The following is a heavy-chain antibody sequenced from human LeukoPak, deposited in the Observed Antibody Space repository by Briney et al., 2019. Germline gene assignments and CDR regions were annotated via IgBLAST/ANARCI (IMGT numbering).Heavy chain of an antibody. CDR2: INPSGGST. CDR1: GYTFTSYY. D-gene: IGHD5-18*01. Sequence: ASVKVSCKASGYTFTSYYMHWVRQAPGQGLEWMGLINPSGGSTSYAQKFQGRVTMTRDTSTSTVYMELSSLRSEDTAVYYCARDPGREYDADTAMGSPPDWYFDLWGRGTLVTVSS. V-gene: IGHV1-46*01. J-gene: IGHJ2*01. CDR3: ARDPGREYDADTAMGSPPDWYFDL.